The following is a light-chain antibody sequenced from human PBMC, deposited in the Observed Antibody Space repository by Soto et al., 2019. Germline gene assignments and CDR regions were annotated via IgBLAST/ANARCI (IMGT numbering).Light chain of an antibody. Sequence: EIMMTQSPATVSVSPGERATLSCRASQSIRTNVAWYQQKPGQALRLLIYDVSTRATGLSSRFSGSGSWTEFTLTISSLQSEDVAIYYCQQYNDWPPLTFCGGTRLEI. CDR3: QQYNDWPPLT. CDR2: DVS. CDR1: QSIRTN. V-gene: IGKV3-15*01. J-gene: IGKJ4*01.